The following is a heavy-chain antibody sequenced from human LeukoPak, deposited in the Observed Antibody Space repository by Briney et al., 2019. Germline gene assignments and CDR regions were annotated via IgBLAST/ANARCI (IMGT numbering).Heavy chain of an antibody. CDR3: ASLGGSYYGLFDY. J-gene: IGHJ4*02. CDR2: IIPIFGTA. D-gene: IGHD1-26*01. CDR1: GGTFSSYA. Sequence: EASVKVSCKASGGTFSSYAISWVRQAPGQGLEWMGGIIPIFGTANYAQKFQGRVTITADESTSTAYMELSSLRSEDTAVYYCASLGGSYYGLFDYWGQGTLVTVSS. V-gene: IGHV1-69*13.